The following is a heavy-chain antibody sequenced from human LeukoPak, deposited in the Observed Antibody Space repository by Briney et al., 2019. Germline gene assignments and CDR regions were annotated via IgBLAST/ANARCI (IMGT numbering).Heavy chain of an antibody. J-gene: IGHJ3*02. CDR3: ARDVFPNNYYGSGSYSRDAFDI. CDR2: ISSSSTI. D-gene: IGHD3-10*01. V-gene: IGHV3-48*04. Sequence: GGSLRLSCAASGFTFSSYSMNWVRQAPGKGLEWVSYISSSSTIYYADSVKGRFTISRDNAKNSLYLQMNSLRAEDTAVYYCARDVFPNNYYGSGSYSRDAFDIWGQGTMVTVSS. CDR1: GFTFSSYS.